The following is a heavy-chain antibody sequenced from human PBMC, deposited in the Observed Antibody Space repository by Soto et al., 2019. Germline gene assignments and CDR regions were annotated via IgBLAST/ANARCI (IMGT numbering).Heavy chain of an antibody. D-gene: IGHD3-10*01. CDR2: ISYDGSNK. CDR1: GFTFSSYG. Sequence: QPGGSLRLSCAASGFTFSSYGMHWVRQAPGKGLEWVAVISYDGSNKYYADSVKGRFTISRDNSKNTLYLQMNSLRAEDTAVYYCAKDPDGSGSYYPYGMDVWGQGTTVTVSS. J-gene: IGHJ6*02. V-gene: IGHV3-30*18. CDR3: AKDPDGSGSYYPYGMDV.